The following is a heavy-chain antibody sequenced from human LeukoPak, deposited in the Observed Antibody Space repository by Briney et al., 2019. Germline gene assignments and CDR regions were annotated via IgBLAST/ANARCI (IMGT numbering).Heavy chain of an antibody. CDR3: ARLSTDKDNYYYYMDV. J-gene: IGHJ6*03. Sequence: TSETLSLTCIVSGGSISSYYWSWIRQPPGKGLEWIGYIYTSGSTNYNPSLKSRVTISVDTSKNQFSLKLSSVTAADTAVYYCARLSTDKDNYYYYMDVWGKGTTVTVSS. CDR1: GGSISSYY. CDR2: IYTSGST. V-gene: IGHV4-4*09.